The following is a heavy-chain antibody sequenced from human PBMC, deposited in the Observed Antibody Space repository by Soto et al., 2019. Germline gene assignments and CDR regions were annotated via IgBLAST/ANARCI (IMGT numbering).Heavy chain of an antibody. CDR2: INPNSGGT. CDR1: GYTFTGYY. V-gene: IGHV1-2*02. Sequence: QVQLVQSGAEVKKPGASVKVSCKASGYTFTGYYMHWVRQAPGQGLEWMGWINPNSGGTNYAQKFQGRVTITRDTSISTAYMELSSLRSDDTAVYYCARDTIAAPGTLPNYWGQGTLVTVSS. J-gene: IGHJ4*02. D-gene: IGHD6-13*01. CDR3: ARDTIAAPGTLPNY.